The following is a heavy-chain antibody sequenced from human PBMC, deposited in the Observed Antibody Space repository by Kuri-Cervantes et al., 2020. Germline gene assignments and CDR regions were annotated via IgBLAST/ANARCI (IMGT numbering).Heavy chain of an antibody. D-gene: IGHD3-16*02. J-gene: IGHJ5*02. CDR3: ARDHYDYVWGSDRQEYNWFDP. Sequence: GSLRLSCAVSGGSISSSNWWSWVRQPPGKGLEWIGEIYHSGSTNYNPSLESRVTISVDKSKNQFSLKLSSVTAADTAVYYCARDHYDYVWGSDRQEYNWFDPWGQGTLVTVSS. V-gene: IGHV4-4*02. CDR1: GGSISSSNW. CDR2: IYHSGST.